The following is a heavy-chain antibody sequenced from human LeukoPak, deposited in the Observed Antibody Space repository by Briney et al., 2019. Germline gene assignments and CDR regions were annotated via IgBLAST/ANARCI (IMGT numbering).Heavy chain of an antibody. CDR2: INHNGNVN. J-gene: IGHJ4*02. D-gene: IGHD2-2*01. CDR3: ASHVGSTRNFDY. CDR1: GFTFSSYW. V-gene: IGHV3-7*01. Sequence: PGGSLRLSCAASGFTFSSYWMNWARQAPGKGLEWVASINHNGNVNYYVDSVKGRFTISRDNAKNSLFLQMNSLRAEDTAVYYCASHVGSTRNFDYWGQGTLVTVSS.